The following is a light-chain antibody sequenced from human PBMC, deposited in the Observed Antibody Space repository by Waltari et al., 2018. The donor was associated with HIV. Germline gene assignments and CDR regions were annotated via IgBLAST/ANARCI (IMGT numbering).Light chain of an antibody. CDR1: SSDVGGYNY. Sequence: QSALTQPRSVSRAPGPSVTISCTGTSSDVGGYNYVSCYQQHPGKAPKLLIYDVSTRPSGVPDRFSGSKSGNTASLTISGLQEEDEADYYCCSYAGSYTYVFGTGTKVTVL. CDR3: CSYAGSYTYV. J-gene: IGLJ1*01. V-gene: IGLV2-11*01. CDR2: DVS.